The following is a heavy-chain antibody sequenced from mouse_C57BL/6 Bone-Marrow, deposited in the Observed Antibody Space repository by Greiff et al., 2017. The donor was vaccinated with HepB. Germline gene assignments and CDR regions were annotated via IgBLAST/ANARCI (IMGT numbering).Heavy chain of an antibody. V-gene: IGHV1-54*01. CDR3: ARGLTVYYFDY. CDR1: GYAFTNYL. J-gene: IGHJ2*01. Sequence: VKLMESGAELVRPGTSVKVSCKASGYAFTNYLIEWVKQRPGQGLEWIGVINPGSGGTNYNEKFKGKATLTADKSSSTAYMQLSSLTSEDSAVYFCARGLTVYYFDYWGQGTTLTVSS. D-gene: IGHD4-1*01. CDR2: INPGSGGT.